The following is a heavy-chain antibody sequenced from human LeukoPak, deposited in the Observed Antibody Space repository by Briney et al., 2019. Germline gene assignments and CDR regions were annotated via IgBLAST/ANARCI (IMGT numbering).Heavy chain of an antibody. D-gene: IGHD3-22*01. CDR3: ARDRYYYDSSGYYDSDY. J-gene: IGHJ4*02. V-gene: IGHV1-18*04. CDR2: ISAYNGNT. CDR1: GYTFTSYG. Sequence: GASVKVSCKASGYTFTSYGITWVRQAPGQGLEWMGWISAYNGNTNYAQKLQGRVTMTTDTSTSTAYMELRSLRSDDTAVYYCARDRYYYDSSGYYDSDYWGQGTLVTVSS.